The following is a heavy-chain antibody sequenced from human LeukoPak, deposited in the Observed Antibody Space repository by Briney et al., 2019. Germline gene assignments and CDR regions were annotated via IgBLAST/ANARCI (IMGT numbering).Heavy chain of an antibody. V-gene: IGHV3-74*01. J-gene: IGHJ4*01. D-gene: IGHD6-19*01. CDR1: GFSFSTYW. CDR2: ISGDGSAR. Sequence: GGSLRLFCSASGFSFSTYWMHWVRQAPGLGLEWVTRISGDGSARKYADSVKRRFTISRANARSTLYLQKNSMRVDDTAVYYCACYSWGWFFDHG. CDR3: ACYSWGWFFDH.